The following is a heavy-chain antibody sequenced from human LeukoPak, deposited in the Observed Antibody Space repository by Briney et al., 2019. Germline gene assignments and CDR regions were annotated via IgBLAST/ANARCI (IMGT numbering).Heavy chain of an antibody. CDR1: GGSISSYY. J-gene: IGHJ6*03. CDR3: ARDVRRWLQPNYYYYLDV. Sequence: NPSETLSLTCTVSGGSISSYYWSWIRQPPGKGLEWIGYVHYIGSTKYNPSLKSRATISVDTSKNQFSLRLTSVTAADTAVYHCARDVRRWLQPNYYYYLDVWGKGTTVTVSS. D-gene: IGHD5-24*01. V-gene: IGHV4-59*01. CDR2: VHYIGST.